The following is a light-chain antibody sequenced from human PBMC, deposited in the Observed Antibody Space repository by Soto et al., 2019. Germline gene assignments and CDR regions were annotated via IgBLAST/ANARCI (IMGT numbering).Light chain of an antibody. Sequence: EIVLTQSPGTLSLSPGERATLSCRASQSVSSNYLAWYQQKPGQAPRLLIYGASSRATGIPDRFSGSGSGTDYTLTISRLEPEDFAVYHFQQYGSSPLTFGGGTMLEIK. V-gene: IGKV3-20*01. CDR3: QQYGSSPLT. J-gene: IGKJ4*01. CDR1: QSVSSNY. CDR2: GAS.